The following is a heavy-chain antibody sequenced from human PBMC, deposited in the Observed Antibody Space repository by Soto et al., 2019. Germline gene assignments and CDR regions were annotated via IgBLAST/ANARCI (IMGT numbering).Heavy chain of an antibody. J-gene: IGHJ4*02. D-gene: IGHD5-18*01. Sequence: QVQLVESGGGVVQPGRSLRLSCAASGSTLSSYGMHWVRQAPGKGLEWVAVISYDGSNKYYADSVKGRFTISRDNSKNTLYLQMNSLRAEDTAVYYCAKTTAMVGGFDYWGQGTLVTVSS. CDR1: GSTLSSYG. V-gene: IGHV3-30*18. CDR2: ISYDGSNK. CDR3: AKTTAMVGGFDY.